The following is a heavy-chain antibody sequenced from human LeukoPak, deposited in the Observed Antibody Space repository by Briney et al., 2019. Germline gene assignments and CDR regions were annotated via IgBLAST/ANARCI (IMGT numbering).Heavy chain of an antibody. D-gene: IGHD5-24*01. V-gene: IGHV3-7*05. Sequence: GGSLRLSCAASGFTFPSSWMSWVRQAPGKGLEWVAHVSADGSVKAYADSVRGRFAISRDNAENSLFLQINSLRAEDTAVYYCAKDLGWLQFYYWGQGDLVTVSS. CDR2: VSADGSVK. J-gene: IGHJ4*02. CDR1: GFTFPSSW. CDR3: AKDLGWLQFYY.